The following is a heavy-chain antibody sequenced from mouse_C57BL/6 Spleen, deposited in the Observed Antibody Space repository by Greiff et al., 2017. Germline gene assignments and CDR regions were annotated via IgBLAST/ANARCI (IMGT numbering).Heavy chain of an antibody. D-gene: IGHD1-1*01. Sequence: VQLQQPGAELVKPGASVKLSCKASGYTLTSYWMQWVKQRPGQGLEWIGEIDPSDSYTNYNQKFKGKATLTVDTSSSTAYMQLSSLTSEDSAVYYCARRAVVGAMDYWGQGTSVTVSS. J-gene: IGHJ4*01. CDR2: IDPSDSYT. CDR1: GYTLTSYW. CDR3: ARRAVVGAMDY. V-gene: IGHV1-50*01.